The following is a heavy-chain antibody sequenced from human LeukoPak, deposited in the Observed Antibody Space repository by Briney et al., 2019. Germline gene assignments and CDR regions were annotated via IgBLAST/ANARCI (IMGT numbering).Heavy chain of an antibody. CDR3: ARDTPEYYGSGSYFDY. CDR2: ISAYNGNT. Sequence: ASVKVSGKASGSTFTSYGISWVRQAPGQGLEWMGWISAYNGNTNYAQKLQGRVTMTTDTSTSTAYMELRSLRSDDTAVYYCARDTPEYYGSGSYFDYWGQGTLVTVSS. D-gene: IGHD3-10*01. CDR1: GSTFTSYG. V-gene: IGHV1-18*01. J-gene: IGHJ4*02.